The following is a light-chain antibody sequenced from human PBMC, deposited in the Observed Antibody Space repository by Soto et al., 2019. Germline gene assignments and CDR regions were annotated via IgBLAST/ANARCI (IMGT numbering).Light chain of an antibody. CDR2: DAS. J-gene: IGKJ1*01. Sequence: DIQMTQSPSTLSASVGDRATITCRASQSVSNWFAWYQQKPGKAPKLLIYDASNLARGVPARFSGSGSGTEFTLTISSLQADDLASYYWQQYNSFWTFGQGTKVEIK. V-gene: IGKV1-5*01. CDR1: QSVSNW. CDR3: QQYNSFWT.